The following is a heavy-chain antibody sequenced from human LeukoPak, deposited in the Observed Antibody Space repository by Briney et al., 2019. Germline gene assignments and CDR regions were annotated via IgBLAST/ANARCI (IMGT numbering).Heavy chain of an antibody. CDR2: IHSDGGTT. CDR1: GFTFSDYW. J-gene: IGHJ4*02. Sequence: GGSLRLSCAASGFTFSDYWIHWVRQAPGKGLVWVSLIHSDGGTTNYADSVKGRFTMSRDNAKNMVYLQMNSLRVEDTAVYYCARDIYSIAEWGQGTLVTVSS. V-gene: IGHV3-74*01. CDR3: ARDIYSIAE. D-gene: IGHD3-3*02.